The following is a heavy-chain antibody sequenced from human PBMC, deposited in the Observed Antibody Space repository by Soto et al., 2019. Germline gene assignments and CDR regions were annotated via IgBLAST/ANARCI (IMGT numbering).Heavy chain of an antibody. D-gene: IGHD1-20*01. J-gene: IGHJ5*02. CDR3: ARHVHNTIDVDH. Sequence: EVQLVESGGVLVQPGGSLRLSCVAPGFTFDDYWMNWVRQAPGKGLEWVAIINKDGSERYYVDSVKGRFTISRDNSKNSLFLQMNSLRAEDTALYYCARHVHNTIDVDHWGQGTPVTVSS. V-gene: IGHV3-7*01. CDR2: INKDGSER. CDR1: GFTFDDYW.